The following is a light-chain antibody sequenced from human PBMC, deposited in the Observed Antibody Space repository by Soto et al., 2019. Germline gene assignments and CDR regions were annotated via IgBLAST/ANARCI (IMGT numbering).Light chain of an antibody. Sequence: EIVLTQSPATLSLSPGDSATLSCRASQSISNFLAWYQQKPGQAPRLLIYDASHRVTGIPGRFSGSGSGTDFTLTISSLEPDDFAVYHCQQRSTGSFGGGTKVDIK. CDR3: QQRSTGS. V-gene: IGKV3-11*01. CDR1: QSISNF. J-gene: IGKJ4*01. CDR2: DAS.